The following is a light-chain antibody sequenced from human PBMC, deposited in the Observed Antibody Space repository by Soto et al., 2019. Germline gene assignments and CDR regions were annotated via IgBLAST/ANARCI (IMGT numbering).Light chain of an antibody. CDR2: EVN. Sequence: QSVLTQPPSASGSPGQSVTISCTGTSRDIGGYNFVSWYQQHPGKAPKLMIDEVNKRPSGVPDRFSGSKSGNTASLTVSGLQAEDEADYYCSSYADTNNLVFGGGTKLTVL. J-gene: IGLJ2*01. V-gene: IGLV2-8*01. CDR1: SRDIGGYNF. CDR3: SSYADTNNLV.